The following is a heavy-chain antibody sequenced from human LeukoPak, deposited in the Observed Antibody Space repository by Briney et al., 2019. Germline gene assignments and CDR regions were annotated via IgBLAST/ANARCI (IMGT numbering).Heavy chain of an antibody. CDR3: ARGLLRDGYTYSYSFDY. CDR2: VYMGGAT. CDR1: GFTVSTNY. Sequence: GGSLRLSCAASGFTVSTNYMNWVRQAPGKGLEWVSVVYMGGATYYADSVKGRFTISRDITKNTIYLQMNNLRAEDTAVYYCARGLLRDGYTYSYSFDYWGQGTLVTVSS. V-gene: IGHV3-66*01. D-gene: IGHD5-18*01. J-gene: IGHJ4*02.